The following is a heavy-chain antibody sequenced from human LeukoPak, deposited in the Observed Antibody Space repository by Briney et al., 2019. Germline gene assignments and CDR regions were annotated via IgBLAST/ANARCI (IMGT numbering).Heavy chain of an antibody. V-gene: IGHV3-7*01. D-gene: IGHD6-13*01. CDR1: GFTFSSYA. Sequence: GGSLRLSCAASGFTFSSYAMSWVRQAPGKGLEWVANIKQDGSEKYYVDSVKGRFTISRDNAKNSLYLQMNSLRAEDTAVYYCARFHSSSWYNWFDPWGQGTLVTVSS. J-gene: IGHJ5*02. CDR3: ARFHSSSWYNWFDP. CDR2: IKQDGSEK.